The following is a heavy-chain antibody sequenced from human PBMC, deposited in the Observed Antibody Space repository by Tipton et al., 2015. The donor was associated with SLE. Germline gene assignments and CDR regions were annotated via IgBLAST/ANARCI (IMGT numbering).Heavy chain of an antibody. CDR1: GGSFSGYY. J-gene: IGHJ6*02. Sequence: TLSLTCAVYGGSFSGYYWSWIRQPPGKGLEWIGEINHSGSTNYNPSLKSRVTISVDTSKNQFSLKLSSVTAADTAVYYCARSRGGPIVEMGRDVWGQGPPVPVPS. CDR3: ARSRGGPIVEMGRDV. D-gene: IGHD2-21*01. V-gene: IGHV4-34*01. CDR2: INHSGST.